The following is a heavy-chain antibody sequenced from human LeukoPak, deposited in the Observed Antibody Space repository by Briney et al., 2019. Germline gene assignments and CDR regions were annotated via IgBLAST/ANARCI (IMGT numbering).Heavy chain of an antibody. D-gene: IGHD3-9*01. CDR2: ISAYNGNT. Sequence: ASVKVSCKASGGTFSSYAISWVRQAPGQGLEWMGWISAYNGNTNYAQKLQGRVTMTTDTSTSTAYMELRSLRSDDTAVYYCARGGLSGDYDILTGYQYWGQGTLVTVSS. CDR3: ARGGLSGDYDILTGYQY. CDR1: GGTFSSYA. V-gene: IGHV1-18*01. J-gene: IGHJ4*02.